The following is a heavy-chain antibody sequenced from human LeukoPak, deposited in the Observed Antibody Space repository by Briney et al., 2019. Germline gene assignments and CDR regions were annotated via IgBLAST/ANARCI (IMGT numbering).Heavy chain of an antibody. V-gene: IGHV4-59*01. Sequence: SETLSLTCTVSGGSISSYYWSWIRQLPGKGLEWIGYIYYSGTTNYNPSLKSRLTISVDTSKNQFSLKLTSVTAADTAVYYCARRTGTYFDSWGQGTLVTVSS. D-gene: IGHD3-10*01. CDR2: IYYSGTT. J-gene: IGHJ4*02. CDR3: ARRTGTYFDS. CDR1: GGSISSYY.